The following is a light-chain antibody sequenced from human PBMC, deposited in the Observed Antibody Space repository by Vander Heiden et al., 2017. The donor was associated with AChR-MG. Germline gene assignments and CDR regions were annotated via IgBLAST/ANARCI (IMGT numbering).Light chain of an antibody. Sequence: IVLTQSPGTLSLSPGERATVSCRANQRVSSTYLGWYQQEPGQAPRLRVYGASRRATGIPDRFSGSASGTDFTLTITRLEPEDFAVYDCQQYGSSPLYTFGQGTKLEIK. CDR2: GAS. CDR3: QQYGSSPLYT. CDR1: QRVSSTY. J-gene: IGKJ2*01. V-gene: IGKV3-20*01.